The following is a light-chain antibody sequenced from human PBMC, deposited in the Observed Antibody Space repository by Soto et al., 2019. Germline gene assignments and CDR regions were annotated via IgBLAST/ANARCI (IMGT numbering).Light chain of an antibody. CDR1: SSDIGAYNY. V-gene: IGLV2-14*01. Sequence: QSALTQPASVSGSPGQSITSSFTGTSSDIGAYNYVSWYQQHPGKAPKLMIYEVSNWPSGVSSRFSGSKSGNTASLTISGLQAEDEADYYCSSYTSSSTLVFGGGTKLTVL. CDR2: EVS. J-gene: IGLJ3*02. CDR3: SSYTSSSTLV.